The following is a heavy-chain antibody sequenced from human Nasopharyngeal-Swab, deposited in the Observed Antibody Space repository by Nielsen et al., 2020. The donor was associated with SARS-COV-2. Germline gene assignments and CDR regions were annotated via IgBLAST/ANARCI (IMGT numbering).Heavy chain of an antibody. CDR3: ARQGKGSYYVMDV. CDR2: ISYSGST. CDR1: GYSISSGYY. V-gene: IGHV4-38-2*02. Sequence: SETLSLTCTASGYSISSGYYWGWIRQPPGKGLEWIGYISYSGSTNYNPSLTSRVTISVDTSKNQFSLKLSSVTAADTAVYYCARQGKGSYYVMDVWGQGTTVTVSS. J-gene: IGHJ6*02.